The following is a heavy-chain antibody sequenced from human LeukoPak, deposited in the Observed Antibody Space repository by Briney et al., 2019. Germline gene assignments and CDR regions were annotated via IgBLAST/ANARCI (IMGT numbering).Heavy chain of an antibody. CDR2: IYYSGST. V-gene: IGHV4-39*07. CDR1: GGSISSSSYY. CDR3: ARDFGWELTSSAFDI. D-gene: IGHD1-26*01. J-gene: IGHJ3*02. Sequence: SETLSLTCTVSGGSISSSSYYWGWIRQPPGKGLEWIGSIYYSGSTYYNPSLKSRVTISVDTSKNQFSLKLSSVTAADTAVYYCARDFGWELTSSAFDIWGQGTMVTVSS.